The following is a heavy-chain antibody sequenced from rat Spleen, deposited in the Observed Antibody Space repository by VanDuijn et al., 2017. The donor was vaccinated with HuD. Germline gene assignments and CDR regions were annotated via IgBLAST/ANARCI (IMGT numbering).Heavy chain of an antibody. V-gene: IGHV1-42*01. D-gene: IGHD1-11*01. Sequence: QVKLQQSGTELVKPGSSLKLSCKASGYTFTDYAMQAVKQRPGQGLEWIGYILPWNGATDYNQKFKGKATLTVDTSSNTAYMELSRLTSDDSAVYYCARGDYGGYSGPFAYWGQGVMVTVSS. CDR3: ARGDYGGYSGPFAY. CDR2: ILPWNGAT. CDR1: GYTFTDYA. J-gene: IGHJ2*01.